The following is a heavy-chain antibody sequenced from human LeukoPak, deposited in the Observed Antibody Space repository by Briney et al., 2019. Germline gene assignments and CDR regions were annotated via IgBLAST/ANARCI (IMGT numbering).Heavy chain of an antibody. V-gene: IGHV4-39*07. Sequence: PSETLSLTCTVSGGSISSSSYYWGWIRQPPGKGLEWIGSIYYSGSTYYNPSLKSRVTISVDTSKNQFSLKLSSVTAADTAVYYCAREGKGSSWYLNWFDPWGQGTLLTVSS. D-gene: IGHD6-13*01. CDR1: GGSISSSSYY. CDR3: AREGKGSSWYLNWFDP. J-gene: IGHJ5*02. CDR2: IYYSGST.